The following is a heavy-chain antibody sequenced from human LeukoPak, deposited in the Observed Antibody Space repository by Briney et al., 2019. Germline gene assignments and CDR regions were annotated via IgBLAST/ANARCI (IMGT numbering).Heavy chain of an antibody. CDR2: IIPIFGIT. J-gene: IGHJ4*02. V-gene: IGHV1-69*04. CDR3: AKGPHDYGDFVFF. Sequence: ASVNVSCKASVDTFDIFPITWVRLAPGRGLDWMGKIIPIFGITHYAPHFQGRLTMTADTSTNTAYMELSSLKSDDTAVYYCAKGPHDYGDFVFFWGQGTLVTVTS. CDR1: VDTFDIFP. D-gene: IGHD4-17*01.